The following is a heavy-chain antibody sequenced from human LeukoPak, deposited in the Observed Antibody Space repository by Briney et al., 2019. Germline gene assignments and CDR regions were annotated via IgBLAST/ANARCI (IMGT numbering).Heavy chain of an antibody. CDR3: VRANYFGY. CDR1: GGSISGYY. J-gene: IGHJ4*02. CDR2: IYYSGIP. Sequence: SETLSLTCTVSGGSISGYYWSWMRQPPGKGLEWIGDIYYSGIPNYNPSLKSRVTISVDTSKHQFSLKLTSVTAADTAVYYCVRANYFGYWGQGTLVTVSS. V-gene: IGHV4-59*01.